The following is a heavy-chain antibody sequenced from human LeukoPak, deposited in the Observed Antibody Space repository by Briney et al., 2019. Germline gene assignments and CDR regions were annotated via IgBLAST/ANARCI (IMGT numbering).Heavy chain of an antibody. CDR1: GYTFTSYG. CDR2: ISAYNGNT. Sequence: ASVKVSCKASGYTFTSYGISWVRQALGQGLEWMGWISAYNGNTNYAQKLQGRVTMTTDTSTSTAYMELRSLRSDDTAVYYCARDLYGSSWYESYYYYYMDVWGKGTTVTVSS. D-gene: IGHD6-13*01. V-gene: IGHV1-18*01. CDR3: ARDLYGSSWYESYYYYYMDV. J-gene: IGHJ6*03.